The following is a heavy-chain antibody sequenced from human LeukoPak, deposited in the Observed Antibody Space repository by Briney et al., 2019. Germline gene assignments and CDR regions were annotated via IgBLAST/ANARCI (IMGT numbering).Heavy chain of an antibody. D-gene: IGHD6-6*01. Sequence: GGSLRLSCAASGFTFSSYAMHWVRQAPGKGLEWVAVISYDGSNKYYADSVKGRFTISRDNSKNTLYLQMNSLRAEDTAVYYCAREGQLVAYYFDYWGQGTLVTVSS. CDR2: ISYDGSNK. J-gene: IGHJ4*02. CDR3: AREGQLVAYYFDY. V-gene: IGHV3-30-3*01. CDR1: GFTFSSYA.